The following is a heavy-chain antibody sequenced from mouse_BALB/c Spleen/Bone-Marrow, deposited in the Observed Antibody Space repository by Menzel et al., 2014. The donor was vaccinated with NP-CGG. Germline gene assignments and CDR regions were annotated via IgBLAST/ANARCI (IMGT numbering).Heavy chain of an antibody. CDR3: ARRDYGIRENYYAMDY. J-gene: IGHJ4*01. CDR2: IYPGDGDT. CDR1: GYAFTSYW. D-gene: IGHD1-2*01. V-gene: IGHV1-87*01. Sequence: VQLQQSGAELARPGASVKLSCKASGYAFTSYWMQWVKQRPGQGLEWIGAIYPGDGDTRHTQKFKGKATLTADKSSSTAYMQLSSLASEDSAFYYCARRDYGIRENYYAMDYWGQGTSVTVSS.